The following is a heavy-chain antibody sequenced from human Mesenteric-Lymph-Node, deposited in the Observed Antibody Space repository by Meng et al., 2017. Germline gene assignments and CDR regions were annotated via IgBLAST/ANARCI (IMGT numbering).Heavy chain of an antibody. CDR3: ARVRYYGSGSCSY. J-gene: IGHJ4*01. V-gene: IGHV3-7*01. CDR1: GFSFGFYW. D-gene: IGHD3-10*01. CDR2: IKRDGSEI. Sequence: GGSLRLSCAASGFSFGFYWMSWLRQAPGKGLEWVATIKRDGSEISYVDSVKGRFTISRDNAKNLLYLQMNSLRAKDTAVYYWARVRYYGSGSCSYWGQGTPVTVSS.